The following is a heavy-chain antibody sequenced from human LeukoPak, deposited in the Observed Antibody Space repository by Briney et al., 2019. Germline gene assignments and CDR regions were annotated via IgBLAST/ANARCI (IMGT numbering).Heavy chain of an antibody. D-gene: IGHD4-11*01. CDR3: ASSSGTTRGAFDI. V-gene: IGHV4-30-4*08. J-gene: IGHJ3*02. Sequence: SQTLSLTCTVSGGSISSGDYYWSWIRQPPGTGLEWIGYIYYSGSTYYNPSLKSRVTISVDTSKNQSSLKMSSVTAADTAVYYCASSSGTTRGAFDIWGQGTMVTVSS. CDR2: IYYSGST. CDR1: GGSISSGDYY.